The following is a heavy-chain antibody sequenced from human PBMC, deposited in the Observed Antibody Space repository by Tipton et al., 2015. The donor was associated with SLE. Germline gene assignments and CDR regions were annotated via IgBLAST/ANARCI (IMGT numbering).Heavy chain of an antibody. CDR2: VNYSEGT. CDR1: GASIRNKY. V-gene: IGHV4-59*01. Sequence: GLVKPSETLSLTCTVSGASIRNKYWSWIRQPPGKGLEWIGFVNYSEGTKLKSSLRSRVTISLDTSKNQFSLKLNSVTAADTAVYYCARDNVKQGLLPGYFDHWGQGTLVTVPS. J-gene: IGHJ4*02. D-gene: IGHD6-19*01. CDR3: ARDNVKQGLLPGYFDH.